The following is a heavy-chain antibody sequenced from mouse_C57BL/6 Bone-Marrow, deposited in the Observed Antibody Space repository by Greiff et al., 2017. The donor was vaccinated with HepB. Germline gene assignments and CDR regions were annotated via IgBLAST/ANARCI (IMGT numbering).Heavy chain of an antibody. D-gene: IGHD1-1*01. CDR2: FYPGSGSI. CDR3: ARHEEGYYGSSYFAY. CDR1: GYTFTEYT. V-gene: IGHV1-62-2*01. J-gene: IGHJ3*01. Sequence: QVHVKQSRAELVKPGASVKLSCKASGYTFTEYTIHWVKQRSGQGLEWIGWFYPGSGSIKYNEKFKDKATLTADKSSSTVYMELSRLTSEDSAVYFCARHEEGYYGSSYFAYWGQGTLVTVSA.